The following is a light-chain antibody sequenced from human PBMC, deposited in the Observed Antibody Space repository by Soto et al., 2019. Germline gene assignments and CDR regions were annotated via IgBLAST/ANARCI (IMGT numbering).Light chain of an antibody. CDR1: SSNIGAGYD. Sequence: QSVLTQPPSVSGAPGQRVTISCTGSSSNIGAGYDVHWYQQLPGTAPKLLIYGNSNRPSGVPDRFSGSKSGTSASLAITGLQAEDEADYYCQSYDSSLSGPVFGGRTKLTVL. CDR2: GNS. CDR3: QSYDSSLSGPV. V-gene: IGLV1-40*01. J-gene: IGLJ3*02.